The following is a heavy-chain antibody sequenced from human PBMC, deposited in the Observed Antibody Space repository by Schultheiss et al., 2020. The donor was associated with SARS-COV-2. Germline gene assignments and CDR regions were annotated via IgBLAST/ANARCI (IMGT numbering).Heavy chain of an antibody. V-gene: IGHV3-23*01. CDR2: ISGIGDTT. J-gene: IGHJ4*02. Sequence: GGSLRLSCVGSGFTVSDNYMIWVRQAPGKGLEWVSIISGIGDTTYYADSVKGRFTISRDNSRSTLFLQMNSLRAEDTAVYYCVSLPTYGGRVIDVWGVEYYFDYWGQGTLVTVSS. CDR1: GFTVSDNY. CDR3: VSLPTYGGRVIDVWGVEYYFDY. D-gene: IGHD3-16*01.